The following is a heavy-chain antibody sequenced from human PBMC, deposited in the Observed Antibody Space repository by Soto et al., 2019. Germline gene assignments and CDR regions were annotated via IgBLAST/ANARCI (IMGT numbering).Heavy chain of an antibody. J-gene: IGHJ4*02. CDR1: GYNFTSHD. D-gene: IGHD4-17*01. CDR3: ARWDYGYYARFDY. CDR2: MNPNSGNT. Sequence: QVQLVQSGAEVKKSRASVKVSFKSSGYNFTSHDINWVREATGQGVEWMGWMNPNSGNTGYAQKFQGRVTMTRNTSISTAYMELSSLRSEYTAVYYCARWDYGYYARFDYWGQGTLVTVSS. V-gene: IGHV1-8*01.